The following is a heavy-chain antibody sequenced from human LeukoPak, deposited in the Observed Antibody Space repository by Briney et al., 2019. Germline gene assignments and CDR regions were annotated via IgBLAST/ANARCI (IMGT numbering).Heavy chain of an antibody. CDR3: ARALGYCSSTSCSDAFDI. Sequence: PGGSLRLSCAASGFTFSSYAMSWVRQAPGKGLEWVSAISGSGGSTYYADSVKGRFTISRENAKNSLYLQMNSLRAGDTAVYYCARALGYCSSTSCSDAFDIWGQGTMVTVSS. CDR2: ISGSGGST. CDR1: GFTFSSYA. J-gene: IGHJ3*02. D-gene: IGHD2-2*01. V-gene: IGHV3-23*01.